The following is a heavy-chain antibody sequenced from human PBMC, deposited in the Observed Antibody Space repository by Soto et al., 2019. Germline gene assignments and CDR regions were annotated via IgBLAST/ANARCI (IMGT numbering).Heavy chain of an antibody. CDR3: ARDPDYGGNEPFDY. J-gene: IGHJ4*02. CDR1: GGTFSSYT. D-gene: IGHD4-17*01. V-gene: IGHV1-69*08. Sequence: QVQLVQSGAEVKKPGSSVKVSCKASGGTFSSYTISWVRQAPGQGLEWMGRIIPILGIANYAQKFQGRVTITADKSTSTAYMELSSLRSEDTAVYYCARDPDYGGNEPFDYWGQGTLVTVSS. CDR2: IIPILGIA.